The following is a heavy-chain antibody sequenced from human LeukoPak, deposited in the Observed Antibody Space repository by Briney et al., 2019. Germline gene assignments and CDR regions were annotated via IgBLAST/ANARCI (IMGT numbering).Heavy chain of an antibody. CDR2: ISAYNGNT. CDR3: ARDGQVGALISYYYYYYGMDV. Sequence: GASVKVSCKASGYTFTSYGISWVRQAPGQGLEWMGWISAYNGNTNYAQKLQGRVTMTRDTSTSTVYMELSSLRAEDTAVYYCARDGQVGALISYYYYYYGMDVWGQGTTVTVSS. J-gene: IGHJ6*02. CDR1: GYTFTSYG. V-gene: IGHV1-18*01. D-gene: IGHD1-26*01.